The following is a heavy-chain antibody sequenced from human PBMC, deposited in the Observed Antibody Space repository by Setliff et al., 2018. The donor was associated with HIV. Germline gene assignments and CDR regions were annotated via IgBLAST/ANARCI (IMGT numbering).Heavy chain of an antibody. V-gene: IGHV3-15*01. CDR1: GFTFNNAW. Sequence: PGGSLRLSCVASGFTFNNAWMNWVRQAPGKGLEWLGRIKKSSDGGKTDDASPVKGRFTISRDDSKNTLYLQMNSLKTEDTGVYYCTTDLGSGRFSWNNNWGQGTLVTVSS. D-gene: IGHD1-26*01. CDR3: TTDLGSGRFSWNNN. CDR2: IKKSSDGGKT. J-gene: IGHJ4*02.